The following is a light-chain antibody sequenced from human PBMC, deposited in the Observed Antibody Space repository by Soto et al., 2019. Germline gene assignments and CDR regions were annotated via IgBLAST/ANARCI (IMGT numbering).Light chain of an antibody. Sequence: NFMLTQPHSVSESPGKTVTISCTRISGSIASNSVQWFQQRPGSAPTTVIFEDDQRPSGVPDRFSGSIDSSSNSASLTISGLKIEDEADYYCLSFDSDTQVFGGGTKLTVL. CDR2: EDD. V-gene: IGLV6-57*03. CDR1: SGSIASNS. CDR3: LSFDSDTQV. J-gene: IGLJ3*02.